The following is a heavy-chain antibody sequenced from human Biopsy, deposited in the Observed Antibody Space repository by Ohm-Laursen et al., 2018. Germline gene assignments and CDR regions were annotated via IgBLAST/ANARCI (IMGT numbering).Heavy chain of an antibody. V-gene: IGHV4-34*01. CDR3: ARAVDYYDPYYYYGLDV. J-gene: IGHJ6*02. D-gene: IGHD3-16*01. Sequence: TLSLTCAVYGESFNGYYWSWIRQTPGKGLEWIGEINHSGRTNYNPSLKSRVTISVDTSKNQFSLKVRSVTAADTAVYYCARAVDYYDPYYYYGLDVWGQGTTVTVPS. CDR2: INHSGRT. CDR1: GESFNGYY.